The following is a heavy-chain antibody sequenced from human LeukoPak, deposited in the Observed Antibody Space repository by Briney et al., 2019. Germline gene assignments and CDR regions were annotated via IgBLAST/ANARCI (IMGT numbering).Heavy chain of an antibody. J-gene: IGHJ6*02. CDR1: GFTFSSYA. D-gene: IGHD4-17*01. V-gene: IGHV3-23*01. CDR3: AKDLPGDPDDQYYGMDV. Sequence: GASLRLSCAASGFTFSSYAMSWVRQAPGEGLECVSAISGSGGRTYYAASVKGRFTISRDNSKNTLHLQLNSLRAEDTALYYCAKDLPGDPDDQYYGMDVWGQGTTVTVSS. CDR2: ISGSGGRT.